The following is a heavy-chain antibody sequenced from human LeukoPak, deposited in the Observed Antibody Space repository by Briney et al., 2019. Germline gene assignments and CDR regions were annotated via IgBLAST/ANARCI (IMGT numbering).Heavy chain of an antibody. CDR1: GFTFSSCP. CDR3: ATDSAGRVTMVRGPLDY. D-gene: IGHD3-10*01. CDR2: ISYDGSNK. J-gene: IGHJ4*02. V-gene: IGHV3-30*04. Sequence: GGSLRLSCVASGFTFSSCPMHWVRQAPGKGLEWVAVISYDGSNKYYADSVKGRFTISRDNSKNTLYLQMNSLRPEDTAVYYCATDSAGRVTMVRGPLDYWGQGTLVTVSS.